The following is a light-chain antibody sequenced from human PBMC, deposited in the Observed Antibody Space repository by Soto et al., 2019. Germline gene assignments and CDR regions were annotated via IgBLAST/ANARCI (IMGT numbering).Light chain of an antibody. CDR3: QQYYNWPPRVT. CDR2: GAS. J-gene: IGKJ5*01. Sequence: EIVMTQSPATLSVSPGERATLSCRAIQSVSSNFAWYQQKPGQAPRLLIYGASTRASGLPARFSGSGSGTEFTLTISSLQSEDFAVYYCQQYYNWPPRVTFGQGTRLEI. V-gene: IGKV3-15*01. CDR1: QSVSSN.